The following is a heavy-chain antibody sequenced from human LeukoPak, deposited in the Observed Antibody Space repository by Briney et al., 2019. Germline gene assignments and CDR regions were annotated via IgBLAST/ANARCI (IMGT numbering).Heavy chain of an antibody. CDR3: AKGSSPFDY. D-gene: IGHD6-13*01. CDR1: GFTFSSYA. CDR2: ISANGGGT. J-gene: IGHJ4*02. V-gene: IGHV3-23*01. Sequence: GGSLRLSCAASGFTFSSYAMSWVRQAPGKGLEWVSAISANGGGTYYADSVKGRFTISRDNSKNTLYLQMNSLRAEDTAVYYCAKGSSPFDYWGQGTLVTVSS.